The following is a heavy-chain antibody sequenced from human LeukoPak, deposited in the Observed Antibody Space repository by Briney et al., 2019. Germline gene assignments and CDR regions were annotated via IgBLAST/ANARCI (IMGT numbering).Heavy chain of an antibody. CDR3: ARDLYSSRWHEGAFDI. CDR1: GFTFRSYS. V-gene: IGHV3-48*04. CDR2: ISSSSGTI. D-gene: IGHD6-13*01. Sequence: GGSLRLSCAASGFTFRSYSINWVRQAPGKGLEWVSYISSSSGTIYYADSVKGRFTVSRDNAKNSLYLQMNSLRAEDTAVYYCARDLYSSRWHEGAFDIWGQGTVVTVSS. J-gene: IGHJ3*02.